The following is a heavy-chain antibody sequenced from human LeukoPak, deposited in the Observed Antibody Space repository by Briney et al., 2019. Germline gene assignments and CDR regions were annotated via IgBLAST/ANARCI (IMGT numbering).Heavy chain of an antibody. V-gene: IGHV3-33*01. CDR2: IWYDGSNK. J-gene: IGHJ3*02. CDR3: ARDCGGGSCDAFDI. D-gene: IGHD2-15*01. Sequence: GRSLRLSCAASGFTFSSYGMHWVRQAPGKGLEWVAVIWYDGSNKYYADSAKGRFTISRDNSKNTLYLQMNSLRAEDTAVYYCARDCGGGSCDAFDIWGQGTMVTVSS. CDR1: GFTFSSYG.